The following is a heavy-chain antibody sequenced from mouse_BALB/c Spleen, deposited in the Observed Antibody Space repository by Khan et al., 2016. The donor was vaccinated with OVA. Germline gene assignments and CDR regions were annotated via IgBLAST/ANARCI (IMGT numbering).Heavy chain of an antibody. D-gene: IGHD2-10*01. CDR2: IWGDGST. V-gene: IGHV2-6-7*01. J-gene: IGHJ4*01. Sequence: VQLKESGPGLVAPSQRLSITCTVSGFSLTGYGVNWVRQPPGKGLEWLGMIWGDGSTDYNSVLKSRLSISKDNSKSQVFLKMNSLQTDDTARYDCARAYYGNYREAMDYWGQGTSVTVSS. CDR1: GFSLTGYG. CDR3: ARAYYGNYREAMDY.